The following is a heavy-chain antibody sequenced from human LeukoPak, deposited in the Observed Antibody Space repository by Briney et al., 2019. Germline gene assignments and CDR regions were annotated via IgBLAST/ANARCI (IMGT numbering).Heavy chain of an antibody. CDR1: GYTFTGYY. Sequence: ASVKVSCKASGYTFTGYYMHWVRQAPGQGLEWMVWINPNSGGTNYAQKFQGRVTMTRDTSISTAYMELSRLRSDDTAVYYCARGPDYYDILTGPGTYYYGMDVWGQGTTVTVSS. CDR3: ARGPDYYDILTGPGTYYYGMDV. D-gene: IGHD3-9*01. V-gene: IGHV1-2*02. CDR2: INPNSGGT. J-gene: IGHJ6*02.